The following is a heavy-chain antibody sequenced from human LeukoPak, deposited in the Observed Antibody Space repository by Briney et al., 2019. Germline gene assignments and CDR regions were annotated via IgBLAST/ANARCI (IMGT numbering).Heavy chain of an antibody. CDR2: LNPNSGDT. V-gene: IGHV1-2*02. D-gene: IGHD3-10*01. J-gene: IGHJ3*02. Sequence: GASVKVSCKASGYTFTDYYMHWVRQAPGQGLEWMGWLNPNSGDTNYAQKFQGRVSMTRDTSISTAYMDLSDLRSDDTAVYYCARGGTVVRGADDAFDIWGQGTMVTVSS. CDR1: GYTFTDYY. CDR3: ARGGTVVRGADDAFDI.